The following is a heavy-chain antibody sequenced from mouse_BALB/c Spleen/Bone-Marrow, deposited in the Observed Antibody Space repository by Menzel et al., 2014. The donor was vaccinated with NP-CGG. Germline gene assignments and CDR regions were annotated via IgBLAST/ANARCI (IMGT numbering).Heavy chain of an antibody. Sequence: EVKLQESGGGLVQPGGSLKLSCAASGFTFSSYGMSWVRQTPDKRMEVVATINRNGGSAYYPDSVKGRFNIARDNAKNSLYLQMSSLKSEDTAMYYCARDPLYYYDWGQGTLVTVSA. CDR3: ARDPLYYYD. J-gene: IGHJ3*01. D-gene: IGHD1-1*01. CDR1: GFTFSSYG. V-gene: IGHV5-6-3*01. CDR2: INRNGGSA.